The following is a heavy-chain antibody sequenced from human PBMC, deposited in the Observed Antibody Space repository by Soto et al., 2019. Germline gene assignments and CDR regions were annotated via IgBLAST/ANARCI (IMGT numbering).Heavy chain of an antibody. V-gene: IGHV3-30*18. CDR1: GFTFSSYG. CDR3: AKDIYYYDSSDFFDY. Sequence: GGSLRLSCAASGFTFSSYGMHWVRQAPGKGLEWVAVISYDGSNKYYADSVKGRFTISRDNSKNTLYLQMNSLRAEDTAVYYCAKDIYYYDSSDFFDYWGQGTLVTVSS. J-gene: IGHJ4*02. CDR2: ISYDGSNK. D-gene: IGHD3-22*01.